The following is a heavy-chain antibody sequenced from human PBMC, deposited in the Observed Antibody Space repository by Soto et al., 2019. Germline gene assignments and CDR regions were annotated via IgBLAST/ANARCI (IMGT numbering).Heavy chain of an antibody. CDR3: AVTPNCGRDCSAASYWYFDI. D-gene: IGHD2-21*02. CDR1: GLTFGNYA. V-gene: IGHV3-23*01. Sequence: EVQLLESGGGLVQPGGSVRLSCAASGLTFGNYAMSWVRQAPGKELEWVSAISGDSGRTYYADSVKGRFTISRDNSKNTLYLQMNTLRAEDTAVYYCAVTPNCGRDCSAASYWYFDIWGRGTLVTVSS. J-gene: IGHJ2*01. CDR2: ISGDSGRT.